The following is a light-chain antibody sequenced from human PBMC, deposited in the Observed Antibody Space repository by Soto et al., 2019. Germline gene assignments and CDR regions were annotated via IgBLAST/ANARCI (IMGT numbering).Light chain of an antibody. V-gene: IGKV3-20*01. CDR1: QSVSSSY. J-gene: IGKJ1*01. CDR3: QQYGSSPTWT. CDR2: GAS. Sequence: EIVLTQSPGTLSLSPGERATLSCRASQSVSSSYLAWYQQKPGQAPRLLIYGASSRATGIPDRFSGSGSGTDFTLTISRLEPEDFAVYYCQQYGSSPTWTFGQETKVEIK.